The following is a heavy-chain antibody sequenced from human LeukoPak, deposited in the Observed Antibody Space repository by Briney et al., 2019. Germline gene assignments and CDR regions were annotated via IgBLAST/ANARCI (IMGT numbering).Heavy chain of an antibody. D-gene: IGHD2-15*01. CDR3: AKGATGLRIVGDD. V-gene: IGHV3-23*01. J-gene: IGHJ4*02. CDR2: ITGGGYGA. CDR1: GFTFSSYS. Sequence: PGGSLRLSCAASGFTFSSYSMNWVGQAPGRGLGWVSTITGGGYGAYYADSVKGRFSISRDNSKNMLYLQMDSLRAEDTAVYYCAKGATGLRIVGDDWGQGTLVTVSS.